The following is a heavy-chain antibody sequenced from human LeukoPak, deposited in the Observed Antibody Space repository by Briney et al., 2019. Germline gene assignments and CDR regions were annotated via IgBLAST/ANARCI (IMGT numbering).Heavy chain of an antibody. CDR1: GFTVSSNY. J-gene: IGHJ4*02. CDR2: IYSGGST. Sequence: GGSLRLSCAASGFTVSSNYMSWVRQAPGKGLEWVSVIYSGGSTYYADSVKGRFTISRDNSENTLYLQMNSLRAEDTAVYYCARDHYDFWSGYYTGGFDYWGQGTLVTVSS. V-gene: IGHV3-53*01. D-gene: IGHD3-3*01. CDR3: ARDHYDFWSGYYTGGFDY.